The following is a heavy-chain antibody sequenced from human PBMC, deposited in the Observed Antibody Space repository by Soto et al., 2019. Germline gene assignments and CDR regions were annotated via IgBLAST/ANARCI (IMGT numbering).Heavy chain of an antibody. CDR2: IYWDDDK. V-gene: IGHV2-5*02. J-gene: IGHJ4*02. Sequence: QITLKESGPTLVKPTQTLTLTCTFSGFSLSTSGVGVGWIRQPPGKALEWLALIYWDDDKRYSPSLKSRLTXTXXTSKNQVVLTMTNMDPVDTATYYCASDYGDLSFDYWGQGTLVTVSS. CDR3: ASDYGDLSFDY. D-gene: IGHD4-17*01. CDR1: GFSLSTSGVG.